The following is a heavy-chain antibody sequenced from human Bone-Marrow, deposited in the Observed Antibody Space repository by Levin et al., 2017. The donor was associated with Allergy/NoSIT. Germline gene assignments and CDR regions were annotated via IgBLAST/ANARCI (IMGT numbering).Heavy chain of an antibody. CDR3: AKDIGDCGGDCYPPTDYDGMDV. J-gene: IGHJ6*01. CDR2: ISYDGGNK. CDR1: GFTFSSHA. V-gene: IGHV3-30*18. D-gene: IGHD2-21*02. Sequence: GESLKISCAGSGFTFSSHAIYWVRQAPGKGLEWVAVISYDGGNKYYTDSVNGRFTISRHNSNNTVYLQMNSLRVEDTAVYYCAKDIGDCGGDCYPPTDYDGMDVWGQGTTVTVSS.